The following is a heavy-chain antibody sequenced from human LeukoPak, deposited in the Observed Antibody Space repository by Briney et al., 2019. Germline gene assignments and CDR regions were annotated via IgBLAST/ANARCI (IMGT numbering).Heavy chain of an antibody. CDR1: GFTFSSYW. CDR2: IKQDGSEK. V-gene: IGHV3-7*01. J-gene: IGHJ6*02. D-gene: IGHD6-6*01. CDR3: AREGSSPYYYYGMDV. Sequence: GGSLRLSCAASGFTFSSYWMSWVRQAPGKGLEWVANIKQDGSEKYYVDSVKGRFTISRDNAKNSLYLQMNSLRAEDTAVYYCAREGSSPYYYYGMDVWGQGTTVTVSS.